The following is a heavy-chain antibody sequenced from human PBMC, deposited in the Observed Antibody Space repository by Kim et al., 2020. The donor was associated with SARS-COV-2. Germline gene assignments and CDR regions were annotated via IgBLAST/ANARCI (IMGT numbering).Heavy chain of an antibody. J-gene: IGHJ2*01. D-gene: IGHD6-19*01. Sequence: PPLKRRVTISVDTSKHQFSLKLSSLTAADTAVYYCARSAVADHYWYFDLWGRGTLVTVSS. CDR3: ARSAVADHYWYFDL. V-gene: IGHV4-59*01.